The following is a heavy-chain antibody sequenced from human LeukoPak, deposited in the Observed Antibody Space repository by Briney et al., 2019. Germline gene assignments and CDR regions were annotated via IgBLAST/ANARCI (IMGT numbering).Heavy chain of an antibody. V-gene: IGHV3-21*04. CDR3: ALKTGFDY. Sequence: GGSLRLSCAASGFTFSSYSMNWVRQAPGKGLEWVSSISSSSSYIYYADSVKGRFTISRDNSKNTLYLQMNSLRAEDTAVYYCALKTGFDYWGQGTLVTVSS. CDR2: ISSSSSYI. CDR1: GFTFSSYS. D-gene: IGHD1-14*01. J-gene: IGHJ4*02.